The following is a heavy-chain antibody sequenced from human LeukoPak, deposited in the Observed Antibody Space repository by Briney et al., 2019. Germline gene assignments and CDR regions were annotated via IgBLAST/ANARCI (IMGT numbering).Heavy chain of an antibody. V-gene: IGHV1-2*02. CDR1: GYTXTGYY. CDR2: LNPNNGGT. CDR3: ARGAGSTWFDY. J-gene: IGHJ4*02. Sequence: GASVKDSCKASGYTXTGYYIHWVRQDPGQGLDWMGWLNPNNGGTNYAQKFQGRVTVTRDTSISTAYMELSSLTSADTAVYYCARGAGSTWFDYWGQGTLVTVSS. D-gene: IGHD6-13*01.